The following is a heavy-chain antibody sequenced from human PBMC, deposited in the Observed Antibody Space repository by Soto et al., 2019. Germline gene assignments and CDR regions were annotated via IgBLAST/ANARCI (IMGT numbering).Heavy chain of an antibody. D-gene: IGHD2-15*01. CDR1: GFTFTSYY. V-gene: IGHV1-46*01. Sequence: ASVKVSCKASGFTFTSYYMHWVRQAPGQGLEWMGIINPSGGSTTYAQKFQGRVTMTRDTSTSTVYMELSSLRSEDTAVYYCARGSGIADIFEYWGPRTLVTVSS. J-gene: IGHJ4*02. CDR3: ARGSGIADIFEY. CDR2: INPSGGST.